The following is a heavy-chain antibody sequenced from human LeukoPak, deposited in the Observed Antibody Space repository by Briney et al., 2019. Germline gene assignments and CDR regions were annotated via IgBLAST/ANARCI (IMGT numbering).Heavy chain of an antibody. CDR3: AREGERAIFGVVKYGMDV. CDR2: IIPIFDTA. J-gene: IGHJ6*02. D-gene: IGHD3-3*01. CDR1: GGTSSSYA. Sequence: GSSVKVSCKASGGTSSSYAISWVRQAPGQGLEWMGGIIPIFDTANYAQKFQGRVTITADESTSTAYMELSSLRSEDTAVYYCAREGERAIFGVVKYGMDVWGQGTTVTVSS. V-gene: IGHV1-69*01.